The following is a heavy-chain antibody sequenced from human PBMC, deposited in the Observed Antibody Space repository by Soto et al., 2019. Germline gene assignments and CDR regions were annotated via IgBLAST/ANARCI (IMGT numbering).Heavy chain of an antibody. V-gene: IGHV1-46*01. CDR2: INPSGGST. J-gene: IGHJ4*02. D-gene: IGHD1-26*01. Sequence: ASVKVSCKASGYTFTSYYMHWVGQAPGQGLEWMGIINPSGGSTSYAQKFQGRVPMTRDTPTSTVYMELSSLRSEDTAVYYCARQRRYSGSYRTCPPPAEIDYWGQGTPVTVSS. CDR3: ARQRRYSGSYRTCPPPAEIDY. CDR1: GYTFTSYY.